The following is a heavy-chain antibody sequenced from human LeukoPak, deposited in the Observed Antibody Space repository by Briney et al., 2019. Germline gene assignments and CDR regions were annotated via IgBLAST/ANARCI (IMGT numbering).Heavy chain of an antibody. J-gene: IGHJ4*02. CDR3: GSVEISCGRYF. CDR1: GFTFSDHY. V-gene: IGHV3-72*01. Sequence: PGGSLRLSCAASGFTFSDHYMDWVRQAPGKGLEWVGRIRNKANSYTTEYAASVKGRFTISRDDSKNSLYLQMNSLKTEDTAVYYCGSVEISCGRYFWGQGTLVIVSS. CDR2: IRNKANSYTT. D-gene: IGHD6-19*01.